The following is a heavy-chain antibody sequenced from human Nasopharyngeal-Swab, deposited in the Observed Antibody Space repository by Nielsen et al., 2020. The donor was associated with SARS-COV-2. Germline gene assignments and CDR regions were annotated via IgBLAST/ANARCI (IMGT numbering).Heavy chain of an antibody. CDR3: AREGGYRYGYRLYYYYGVDV. Sequence: WIRQPPGKGLEWVSYISSSSSTIYYADSVKGRFTISRDNAKNSLYLQMNSLRDEDSAVYYCAREGGYRYGYRLYYYYGVDVWGQGTTVTVSS. J-gene: IGHJ6*02. V-gene: IGHV3-48*02. D-gene: IGHD5-18*01. CDR2: ISSSSSTI.